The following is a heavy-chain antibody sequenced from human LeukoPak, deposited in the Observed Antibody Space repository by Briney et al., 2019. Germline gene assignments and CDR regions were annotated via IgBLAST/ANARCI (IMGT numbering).Heavy chain of an antibody. CDR3: AKDQYSSDNFDY. Sequence: PGGSLRLSCAASGFTFSSYGMHWVRQAPGKGLEWVAVISYDGSNKYYADSVKGRFTISRDNSKNTLYLQMNSLRAEDTAVYYCAKDQYSSDNFDYWGQGTLVTVSS. J-gene: IGHJ4*02. CDR2: ISYDGSNK. V-gene: IGHV3-30*18. D-gene: IGHD6-19*01. CDR1: GFTFSSYG.